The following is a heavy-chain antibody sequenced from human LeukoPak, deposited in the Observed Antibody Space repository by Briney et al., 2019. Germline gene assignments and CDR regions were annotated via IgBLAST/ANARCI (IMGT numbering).Heavy chain of an antibody. D-gene: IGHD3-22*01. CDR3: AKDIGPDYYDSSGYDY. CDR2: IGWNSGSI. CDR1: GFTFDDYA. V-gene: IGHV3-9*03. J-gene: IGHJ4*02. Sequence: GGSLRLSCAASGFTFDDYAMHWVRQAPGKGLEWVSGIGWNSGSIGYADSVKGRFTISRDNAKNSLYLQMNSLRAEDMALYYCAKDIGPDYYDSSGYDYWGQGTLVTVSS.